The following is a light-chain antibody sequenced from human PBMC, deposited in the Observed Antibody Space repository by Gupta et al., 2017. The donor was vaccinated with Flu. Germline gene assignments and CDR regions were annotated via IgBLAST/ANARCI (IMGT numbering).Light chain of an antibody. V-gene: IGKV3-20*01. CDR3: PHYGSTPPMCT. CDR2: GAS. Sequence: IVLTQSPDSLSLSPGERAVLSCRTSQGVGDNYVAWYQQKVGQAPRLLIYGASIRATGVPDRFSGSGSGTDFSRTGTRLEPDDSAVYYCPHYGSTPPMCTFGQGTKLEIK. CDR1: QGVGDNY. J-gene: IGKJ2*02.